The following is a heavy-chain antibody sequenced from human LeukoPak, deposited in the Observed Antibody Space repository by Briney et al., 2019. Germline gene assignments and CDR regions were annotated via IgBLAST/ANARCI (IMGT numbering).Heavy chain of an antibody. CDR3: ARDGYNYGLDRFDC. CDR2: IYYSGTT. J-gene: IGHJ4*02. CDR1: GGSISSYY. V-gene: IGHV4-4*07. Sequence: SETLSLTCTVSGGSISSYYWSWIRQPAGKGLEWIGSIYYSGTTYYNPSLKSRVTISLDMSKNQFSLKLSSMTAADTAVYYCARDGYNYGLDRFDCWGQGTLVTVSS. D-gene: IGHD5-24*01.